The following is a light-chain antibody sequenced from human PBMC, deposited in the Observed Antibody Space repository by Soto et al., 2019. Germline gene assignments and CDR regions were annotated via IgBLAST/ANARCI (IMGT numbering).Light chain of an antibody. CDR1: QGVSTW. J-gene: IGKJ1*01. Sequence: DIQMTQSPSSVSASVGDRVTIACRASQGVSTWLAWYQQKPGQAPRLLIYATSSLQSGVPSRFSGSGSGTDFTLTISSLQPEDFATYYCQQSYSTPPGTFGQGTKVDIK. CDR2: ATS. V-gene: IGKV1-12*01. CDR3: QQSYSTPPGT.